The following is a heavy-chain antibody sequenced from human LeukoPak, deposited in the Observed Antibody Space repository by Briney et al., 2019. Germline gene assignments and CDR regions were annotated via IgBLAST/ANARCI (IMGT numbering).Heavy chain of an antibody. V-gene: IGHV3-74*01. D-gene: IGHD6-19*01. CDR1: GFTFSNFW. Sequence: GGSLRLSCAASGFTFSNFWMHWVRQAPGKGLVWVALIYGDGSFTRYADSVKGRFTISRDNSKNTLYLQMNSLRAEDTAVYYCAKDTSSGLDYWGQGTLVTVSS. J-gene: IGHJ4*02. CDR2: IYGDGSFT. CDR3: AKDTSSGLDY.